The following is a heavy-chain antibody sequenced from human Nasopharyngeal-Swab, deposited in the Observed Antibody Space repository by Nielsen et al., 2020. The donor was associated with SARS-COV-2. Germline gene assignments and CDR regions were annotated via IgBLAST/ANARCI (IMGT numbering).Heavy chain of an antibody. V-gene: IGHV3-74*01. J-gene: IGHJ4*02. D-gene: IGHD1-26*01. CDR2: INLDGSTT. CDR3: AKDRVGAQYYFDY. Sequence: GESLKISCAASGFTFSNYWMHWVRQAPGKGLVWVSRINLDGSTTSYADSVRGRFTISRDNAKNTLYLQMNSLRAEDTAVYYCAKDRVGAQYYFDYWGQGTLVTVSS. CDR1: GFTFSNYW.